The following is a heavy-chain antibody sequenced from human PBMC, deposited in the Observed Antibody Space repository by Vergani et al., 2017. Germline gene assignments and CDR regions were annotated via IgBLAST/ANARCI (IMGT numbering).Heavy chain of an antibody. V-gene: IGHV3-30*03. CDR1: GFAFSTYW. CDR2: ISNDGGNK. CDR3: VRGGRGDHGDFWSRLGP. D-gene: IGHD3-3*01. J-gene: IGHJ5*02. Sequence: VQLVESGGDLVQPGGSLKLSCAASGFAFSTYWMAWVRQAPGKRLEWVAVISNDGGNKYYADSVKGRFTIYKDNTVDMLSLQMNSLRPDDTAVYYCVRGGRGDHGDFWSRLGPWGQGTRVIVSS.